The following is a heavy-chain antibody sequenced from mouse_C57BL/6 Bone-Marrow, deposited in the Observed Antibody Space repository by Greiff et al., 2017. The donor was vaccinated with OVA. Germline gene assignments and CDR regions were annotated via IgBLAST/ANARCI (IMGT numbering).Heavy chain of an antibody. CDR3: ARGGYYSWFAY. D-gene: IGHD2-3*01. V-gene: IGHV5-4*03. Sequence: EVKLVESGGGLVKPGGSLKLSCAASGFTFSSYAMSWVRQTPEKRLEWVATISDGGSYTYYPDNVKGRFTISRDNAKNNLYLQMSHLKSEDTAMYYCARGGYYSWFAYWGQGTLVTVSA. CDR1: GFTFSSYA. CDR2: ISDGGSYT. J-gene: IGHJ3*01.